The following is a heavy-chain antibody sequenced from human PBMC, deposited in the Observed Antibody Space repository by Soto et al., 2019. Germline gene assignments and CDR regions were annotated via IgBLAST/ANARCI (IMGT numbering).Heavy chain of an antibody. CDR2: INHSGST. Sequence: SETLSLTCAVYGGSFSGYYWSWIRQPPGKGLEWIGEINHSGSTNYNPSLKSRVTISVDTSKIQFSLKLSSVTAADTAVYYCARGSLRGYSYGPWGQGTLVTVSS. D-gene: IGHD5-18*01. V-gene: IGHV4-34*01. J-gene: IGHJ5*02. CDR1: GGSFSGYY. CDR3: ARGSLRGYSYGP.